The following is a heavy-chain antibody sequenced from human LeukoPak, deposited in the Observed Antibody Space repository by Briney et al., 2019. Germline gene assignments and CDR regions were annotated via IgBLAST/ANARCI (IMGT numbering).Heavy chain of an antibody. V-gene: IGHV1-69*06. J-gene: IGHJ4*02. Sequence: GASVKVSCKASGGTFSSYAISWVRQAPGQGLEWMGGIIPIFGTANYAQKFQGRVTITADKSTSTAYMELSSLRSEDTAVYYCAKDFSSGAPHYWGQGTLVTVSS. D-gene: IGHD6-19*01. CDR1: GGTFSSYA. CDR3: AKDFSSGAPHY. CDR2: IIPIFGTA.